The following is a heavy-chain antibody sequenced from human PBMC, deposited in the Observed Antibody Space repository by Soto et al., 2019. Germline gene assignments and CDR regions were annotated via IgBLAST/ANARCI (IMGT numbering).Heavy chain of an antibody. CDR2: IYYDGSNR. CDR1: GFTFVTYA. J-gene: IGHJ4*01. V-gene: IGHV3-33*01. CDR3: ARAFCTNGVCYYFFDY. D-gene: IGHD2-8*01. Sequence: GGSLRLSCAASGFTFVTYAMRWVRQAPGKGLEWVAVIYYDGSNRYYGDAVKGRFTISRDNSKSTLYLQMSSLRAEDTAVYYCARAFCTNGVCYYFFDYWGHGTLVTVSS.